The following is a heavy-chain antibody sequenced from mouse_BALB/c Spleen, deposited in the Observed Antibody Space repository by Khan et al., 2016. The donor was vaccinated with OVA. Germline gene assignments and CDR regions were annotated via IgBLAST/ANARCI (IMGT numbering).Heavy chain of an antibody. CDR2: ISNGGGYT. Sequence: EVELVESGGDLVKPGGSLNLSCEASGFTFSSYGMSWLRQTPDKRLEWVATISNGGGYTYFPDSVKGRLTTSRDTAKNTPYLQMSSLTSEDTAMYYCARHRFTTATAWFAYWGQGTLVTVFA. CDR3: ARHRFTTATAWFAY. CDR1: GFTFSSYG. V-gene: IGHV5-6*01. J-gene: IGHJ3*01. D-gene: IGHD1-2*01.